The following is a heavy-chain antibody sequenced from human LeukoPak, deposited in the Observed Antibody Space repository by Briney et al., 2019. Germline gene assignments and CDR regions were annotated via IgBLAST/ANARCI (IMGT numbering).Heavy chain of an antibody. V-gene: IGHV3-30*18. CDR3: AKTRPLDY. CDR1: GFTFISYG. D-gene: IGHD6-6*01. CDR2: ISYDGSNK. J-gene: IGHJ4*02. Sequence: GRALRLSCAASGFTFISYGMHWVRQAPGKGLQWVGVISYDGSNKYYAHSVKGRFTISRDNSHNTLYLKMNSLRAEDTAVYYCAKTRPLDYWGQGTLVTVTS.